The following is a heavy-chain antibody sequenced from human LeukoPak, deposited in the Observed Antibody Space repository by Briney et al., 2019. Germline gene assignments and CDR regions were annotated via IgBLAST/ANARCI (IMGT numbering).Heavy chain of an antibody. V-gene: IGHV1-2*04. CDR1: GYTFTGYY. CDR2: INPNSGGT. Sequence: VTVSCTASGYTFTGYYMHWVRQAPGQWLEWMGWINPNSGGTNYAQKFQGWVTMTRDTSISTAYMELSRLRSDDTAVYYCASSPYSSSWYDYWGQGTLVTVSS. J-gene: IGHJ4*02. CDR3: ASSPYSSSWYDY. D-gene: IGHD6-13*01.